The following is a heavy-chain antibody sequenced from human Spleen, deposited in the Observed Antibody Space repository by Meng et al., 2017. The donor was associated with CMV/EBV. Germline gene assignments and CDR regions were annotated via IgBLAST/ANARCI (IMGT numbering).Heavy chain of an antibody. Sequence: GESLKISCAASEFTFSSYWMHWVRQAPGKGLMWVSRINSDGSGTTYADSVKGRFTISRDNAKNFLYLQMNSLRAEDTAFYYCATLLYGSGSYYSDYWGQGTLVTVSS. CDR1: EFTFSSYW. V-gene: IGHV3-74*01. CDR2: INSDGSGT. D-gene: IGHD3-10*01. J-gene: IGHJ4*02. CDR3: ATLLYGSGSYYSDY.